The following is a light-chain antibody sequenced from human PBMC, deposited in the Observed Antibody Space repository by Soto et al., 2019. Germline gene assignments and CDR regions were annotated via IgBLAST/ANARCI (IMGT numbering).Light chain of an antibody. CDR2: SAS. J-gene: IGKJ1*01. V-gene: IGKV3-15*01. CDR3: QHYNNWPPWT. Sequence: EVLMTQSPTTLSVSPGERATLSCRASQTISSNLAWYQQKPGQPPRLLIYSASTRASGVPARFSGSGSGTDFTLTISSLQSEDFAIYYCQHYNNWPPWTFGQGTKGEIK. CDR1: QTISSN.